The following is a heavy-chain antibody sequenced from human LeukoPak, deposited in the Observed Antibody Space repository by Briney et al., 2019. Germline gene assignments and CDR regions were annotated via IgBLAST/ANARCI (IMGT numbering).Heavy chain of an antibody. V-gene: IGHV4-31*03. Sequence: PSETLSLTCTVSGGSISSGGYYWSWIRQHPGKGLEWIGYIYYSGSTYYNPSLKSRVTISVDTSKNQFSLKLSPVTAADTAVYYCATGIAVAAVDYWGQGTLVTVSS. CDR3: ATGIAVAAVDY. D-gene: IGHD6-19*01. J-gene: IGHJ4*02. CDR2: IYYSGST. CDR1: GGSISSGGYY.